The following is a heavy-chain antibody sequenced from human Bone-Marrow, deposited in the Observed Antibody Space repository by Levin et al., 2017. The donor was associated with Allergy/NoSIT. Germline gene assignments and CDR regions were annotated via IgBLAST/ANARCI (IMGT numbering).Heavy chain of an antibody. V-gene: IGHV3-66*01. CDR2: IYSGGST. CDR1: GFTVSNHY. CDR3: ARDRTCSGGRCYGT. Sequence: GESLKISCAASGFTVSNHYMRWVRQAPGKGLEWVSLIYSGGSTYYADSVKGRFTISRDNSKNTLYLQMNSLRAEDTAVYYCARDRTCSGGRCYGTWGQGSLVTVSS. J-gene: IGHJ5*02. D-gene: IGHD2-15*01.